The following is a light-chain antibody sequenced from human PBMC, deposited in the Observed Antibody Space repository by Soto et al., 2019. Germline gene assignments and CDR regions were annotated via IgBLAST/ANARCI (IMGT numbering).Light chain of an antibody. CDR3: QQYETFSGT. J-gene: IGKJ1*01. Sequence: EIHMTQAPSTLSAGVGDIVTSSGRASQSISSWLAWYQQKPGKAPNLLIYDVSSLESGVSSRFSGSGSGTEFTLTIASLQPDDFATYYCQQYETFSGTFGPGTKVDIK. CDR1: QSISSW. V-gene: IGKV1-5*01. CDR2: DVS.